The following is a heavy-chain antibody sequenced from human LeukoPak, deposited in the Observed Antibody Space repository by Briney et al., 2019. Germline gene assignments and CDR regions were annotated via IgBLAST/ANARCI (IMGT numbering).Heavy chain of an antibody. CDR1: GFTFSSYV. D-gene: IGHD3-3*01. V-gene: IGHV3-23*01. Sequence: GGCLRLSCAASGFTFSSYVMSWVRQAPGKGLEWVSVISGSGGSTYYADSVKGRFTISRDNSKNTLYLQMNSLRAEDTAVYYCAKDLFTTTPVLRFLEWIIDFWGQGTLITVSS. CDR3: AKDLFTTTPVLRFLEWIIDF. CDR2: ISGSGGST. J-gene: IGHJ4*02.